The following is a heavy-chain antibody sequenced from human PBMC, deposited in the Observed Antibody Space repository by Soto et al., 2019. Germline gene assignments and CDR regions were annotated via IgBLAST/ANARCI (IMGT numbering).Heavy chain of an antibody. CDR3: AARAVAAPR. CDR2: IYSGGRT. Sequence: EVQLVESGGGLVQPGGSLRLSCAASGFTVGNNYMNWVRQAPGKGLEWVSVIYSGGRTHYADSVKGRFTISRDSSKNTLFLQMNSLRAEDTVIYYCAARAVAAPRWGQGTLVTVSS. V-gene: IGHV3-66*01. J-gene: IGHJ4*02. D-gene: IGHD6-19*01. CDR1: GFTVGNNY.